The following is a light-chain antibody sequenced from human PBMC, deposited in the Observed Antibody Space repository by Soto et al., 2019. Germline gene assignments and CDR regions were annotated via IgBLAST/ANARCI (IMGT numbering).Light chain of an antibody. Sequence: IQMAHSPSTLSSSVKKKVTITCRASQNIDSWLAWYQHKPGKAAKVLIYDASSLEPGVPSRFSGSGSGTDFSLTISSLRPDDFATYYCQQYNTYPLTFGQGTKVDIK. CDR2: DAS. J-gene: IGKJ1*01. CDR1: QNIDSW. CDR3: QQYNTYPLT. V-gene: IGKV1-5*01.